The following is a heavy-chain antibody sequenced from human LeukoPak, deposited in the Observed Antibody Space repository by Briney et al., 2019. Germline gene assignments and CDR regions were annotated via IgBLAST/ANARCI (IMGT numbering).Heavy chain of an antibody. D-gene: IGHD4-11*01. CDR2: ISYDGSNK. V-gene: IGHV3-30-3*01. J-gene: IGHJ6*02. Sequence: SLRLSCAASGFTFSSYAIHWVRQAPGKGLEWVAVISYDGSNKYYADSVKGRFTISRDNSKNTLYLQMNSLRAEDTAVYYCARDLTVTDYYYYGMDVWGQGTTVTVSS. CDR1: GFTFSSYA. CDR3: ARDLTVTDYYYYGMDV.